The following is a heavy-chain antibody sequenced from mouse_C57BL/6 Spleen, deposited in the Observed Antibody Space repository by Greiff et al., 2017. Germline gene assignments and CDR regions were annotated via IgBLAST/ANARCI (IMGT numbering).Heavy chain of an antibody. CDR2: ISSGGSYT. V-gene: IGHV5-6*01. Sequence: EVHLVESGGDLVKPGGSLKLSCAASGFTFSSYGMSWVRQTPDKRLEWVATISSGGSYTYYPGSVKGRFTISRDNAKNTMYLQMSSLKSEDTAMYYCARHGTVFDYGGQGTTLTVSS. CDR3: ARHGTVFDY. J-gene: IGHJ2*01. CDR1: GFTFSSYG. D-gene: IGHD4-1*01.